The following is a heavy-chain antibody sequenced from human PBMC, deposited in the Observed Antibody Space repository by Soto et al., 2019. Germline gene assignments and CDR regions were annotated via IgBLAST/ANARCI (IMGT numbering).Heavy chain of an antibody. V-gene: IGHV3-30*18. CDR2: ISYDGSNK. Sequence: GGSLRLSCAASGFTFSSYGMHWVRQAPGKGLEWVAVISYDGSNKYYADSVKGRFTISRDNSKNTLYLQMNSLRAEDTAVYYCAKGICSGGSCYLNDAFDIWGQGTMVTVSS. D-gene: IGHD2-15*01. J-gene: IGHJ3*02. CDR1: GFTFSSYG. CDR3: AKGICSGGSCYLNDAFDI.